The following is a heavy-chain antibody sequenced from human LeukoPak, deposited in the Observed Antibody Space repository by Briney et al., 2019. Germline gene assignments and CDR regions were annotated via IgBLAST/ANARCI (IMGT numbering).Heavy chain of an antibody. Sequence: GGSLRLSCAASGFTFSIYAMTWVRQAPGKGLEWVGRIKSKTNGATTDYATPVKDRFTISRDDSKNMLYLQMNSLKTEDTAVYYCTTGALGVWGQGTLVTVSS. V-gene: IGHV3-15*01. CDR2: IKSKTNGATT. CDR1: GFTFSIYA. J-gene: IGHJ4*02. CDR3: TTGALGV. D-gene: IGHD3-10*01.